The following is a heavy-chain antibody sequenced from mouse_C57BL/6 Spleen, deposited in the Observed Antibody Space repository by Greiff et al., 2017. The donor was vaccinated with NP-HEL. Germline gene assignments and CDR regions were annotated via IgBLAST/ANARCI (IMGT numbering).Heavy chain of an antibody. V-gene: IGHV7-3*01. CDR2: IRNKANGYTT. J-gene: IGHJ4*01. D-gene: IGHD2-4*01. CDR3: ATSYYDYDVYAMDY. CDR1: GFTFTDYY. Sequence: EVKLVESGGGLVQPGGSLSLSCAASGFTFTDYYMSWVRQPPGKALEWLGFIRNKANGYTTEYSASVKGRFTISRENSQSILYLQMNALRAEDSATYYCATSYYDYDVYAMDYWGQGTSVTVSS.